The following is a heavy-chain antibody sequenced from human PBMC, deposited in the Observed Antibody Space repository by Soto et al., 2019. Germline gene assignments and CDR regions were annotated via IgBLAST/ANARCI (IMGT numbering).Heavy chain of an antibody. V-gene: IGHV4-30-4*01. Sequence: LSLTCSVSGDSISTVDYFWAWIRQPPGQALEYIGYIYKSTTTYYNPSFESRVAIPLDTSKSQFSLTVTSVTAADTAVYFCARGRYCLTGRCFPNWFDSWGQGTLVTVSS. J-gene: IGHJ5*01. CDR3: ARGRYCLTGRCFPNWFDS. CDR2: IYKSTTT. D-gene: IGHD2-15*01. CDR1: GDSISTVDYF.